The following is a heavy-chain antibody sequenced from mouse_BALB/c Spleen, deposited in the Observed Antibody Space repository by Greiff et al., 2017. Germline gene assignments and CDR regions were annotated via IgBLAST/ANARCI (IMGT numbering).Heavy chain of an antibody. J-gene: IGHJ1*01. D-gene: IGHD1-1*01. Sequence: EVQLQQSGAELVKPGASVKLSCTASGFNIKDTYMHWVKQRPEQGLEWIGRIDPANGNTKYDPKFQGKATITADTSSNTAYLQLSSLTSEDTAVYYCARFLMTTVVADWYFDVWGAGTTVTVSS. V-gene: IGHV14-3*02. CDR3: ARFLMTTVVADWYFDV. CDR2: IDPANGNT. CDR1: GFNIKDTY.